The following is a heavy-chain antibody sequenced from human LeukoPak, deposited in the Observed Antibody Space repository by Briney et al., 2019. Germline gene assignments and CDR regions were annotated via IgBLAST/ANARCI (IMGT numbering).Heavy chain of an antibody. J-gene: IGHJ4*02. V-gene: IGHV3-48*01. CDR2: ISGSSSTI. CDR1: GFTFSYYS. Sequence: GESLRLSCAASGFTFSYYSMNWVRQTPGKGLEWLSYISGSSSTIYYADSVKGRFTISRDNAKNSLFLQMNSLRAEDTAVYYCARDLVGAPTDWGQGTLVTVSS. D-gene: IGHD1-26*01. CDR3: ARDLVGAPTD.